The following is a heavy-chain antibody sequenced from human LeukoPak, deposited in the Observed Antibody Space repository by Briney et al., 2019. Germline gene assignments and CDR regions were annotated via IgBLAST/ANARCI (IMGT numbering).Heavy chain of an antibody. CDR2: IYYSGST. CDR1: GGSISSSSHY. J-gene: IGHJ5*02. D-gene: IGHD2-15*01. V-gene: IGHV4-39*01. CDR3: ARLRVAATP. Sequence: SETLSLTCTVSGGSISSSSHYWGWIRQPPGKGLEWIGSIYYSGSTYYNPSLKSRVTISVDTSKNQFSLKLSSVTAADTAVYYCARLRVAATPWGQGTLVTVSS.